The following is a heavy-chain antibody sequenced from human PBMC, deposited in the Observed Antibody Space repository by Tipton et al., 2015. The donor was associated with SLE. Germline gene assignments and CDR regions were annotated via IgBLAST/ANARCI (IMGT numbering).Heavy chain of an antibody. D-gene: IGHD3-22*01. CDR3: ARHSRNADYMDV. Sequence: SLRLSCAASGFTFSSYAMHWVRQAPGKGLGWVAVISYDGSNKYYADSVKGRFTISRDNSKNTLYLQMNSLRAEDTAVYYCARHSRNADYMDVWGKGTTVTVSS. V-gene: IGHV3-30-3*01. CDR2: ISYDGSNK. CDR1: GFTFSSYA. J-gene: IGHJ6*03.